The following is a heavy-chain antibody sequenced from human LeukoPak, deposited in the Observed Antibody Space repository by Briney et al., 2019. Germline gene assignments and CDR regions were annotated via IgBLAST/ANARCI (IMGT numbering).Heavy chain of an antibody. D-gene: IGHD1-1*01. V-gene: IGHV3-7*05. J-gene: IGHJ4*02. CDR1: GFTFTNSW. Sequence: GESLRLSGAASGFTFTNSWMSWVRQAPGKGLEWVANIKPDGSQKYYVDSVKGRFTISRDNAKNSLYLQMNSLRADDTAVYYCARVNTNWPLDYWGQGTLLTVSS. CDR3: ARVNTNWPLDY. CDR2: IKPDGSQK.